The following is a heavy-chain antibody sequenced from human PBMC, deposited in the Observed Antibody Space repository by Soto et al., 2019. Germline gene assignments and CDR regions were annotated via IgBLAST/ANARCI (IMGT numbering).Heavy chain of an antibody. CDR1: GYSFTSYW. CDR2: IYPGDSDT. J-gene: IGHJ6*02. CDR3: ARQVGSSSGYYYYYGMDV. D-gene: IGHD6-6*01. Sequence: EVQLVQSGAEVKKPGESLKISCKGSGYSFTSYWIGWVRQMPGKGLEWMGIIYPGDSDTRYSPSFQGQVTISADKSIRTAYLQWSSLKASDTAMYYCARQVGSSSGYYYYYGMDVWGQGTTVTVSS. V-gene: IGHV5-51*01.